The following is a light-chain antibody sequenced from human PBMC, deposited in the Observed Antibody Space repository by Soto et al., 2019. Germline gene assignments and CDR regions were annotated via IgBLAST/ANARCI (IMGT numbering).Light chain of an antibody. CDR2: EVS. V-gene: IGLV2-23*02. Sequence: QSALTQPASVSGSPGQSITISCTGTSSDVGNYNLVSWYQQHPGKAPKLMIYEVSKRPSGVSNRFSGSKSGNTASLTISGLQAEDEADYSCCSYAGSSTYVFGTRTKLTVL. J-gene: IGLJ1*01. CDR1: SSDVGNYNL. CDR3: CSYAGSSTYV.